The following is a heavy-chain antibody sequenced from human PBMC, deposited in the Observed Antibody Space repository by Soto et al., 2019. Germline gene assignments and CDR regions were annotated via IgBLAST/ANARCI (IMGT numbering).Heavy chain of an antibody. CDR1: GYTFTSYG. Sequence: GASVKVSCKASGYTFTSYGISWVRQAPGQGLEWMGWISAYNGNTNYAQKLQGRVTMTTDTSTSTAYMELRSLRSDDTAVYYCARVGGNYYYYYGMDVWGQGTTVTVSS. V-gene: IGHV1-18*01. CDR2: ISAYNGNT. CDR3: ARVGGNYYYYYGMDV. J-gene: IGHJ6*02. D-gene: IGHD1-26*01.